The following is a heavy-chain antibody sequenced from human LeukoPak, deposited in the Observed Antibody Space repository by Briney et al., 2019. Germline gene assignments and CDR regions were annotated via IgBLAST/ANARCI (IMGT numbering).Heavy chain of an antibody. CDR3: AKRPPFYGDYAYDS. CDR2: ISGSGGST. V-gene: IGHV3-23*01. Sequence: PGGSLRLSCAASGFTFSSYAMSWVRQAPGKGLEWVSAISGSGGSTYYADSVKGRFTISRDNSKNTLYLQMNNLRAEDAAVYYCAKRPPFYGDYAYDSWGPGTLVTVSS. J-gene: IGHJ4*02. CDR1: GFTFSSYA. D-gene: IGHD4-17*01.